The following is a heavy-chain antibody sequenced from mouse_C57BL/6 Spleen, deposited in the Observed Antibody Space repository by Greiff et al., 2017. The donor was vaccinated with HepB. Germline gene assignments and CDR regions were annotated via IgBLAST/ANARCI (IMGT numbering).Heavy chain of an antibody. V-gene: IGHV3-6*01. CDR3: ARSYYGNYDY. J-gene: IGHJ2*01. CDR1: GYSITSGYY. D-gene: IGHD2-1*01. CDR2: ISYDGSN. Sequence: VQLQQSGPGLVKPSQSLSLTCSVTGYSITSGYYWNWIRQFPGNKLEWMGYISYDGSNNYNPSLKNRNSITRDTSKNQFFLKLNSVTTEDTATYYCARSYYGNYDYWGQGTTLTVSS.